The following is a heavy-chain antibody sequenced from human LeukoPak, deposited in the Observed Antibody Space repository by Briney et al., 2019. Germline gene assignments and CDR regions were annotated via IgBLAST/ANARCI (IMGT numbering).Heavy chain of an antibody. CDR3: ARGVWFGESNWFDP. CDR1: GYTFTSYD. CDR2: MNPNSGNT. Sequence: ASVKVSCKASGYTFTSYDINWVRQATGQGLEWMGWMNPNSGNTGYAQKFQGRVTMTRNTSISTAYMELSSLRSEDTAVYYCARGVWFGESNWFDPWGQGTLVTVSS. D-gene: IGHD3-10*01. J-gene: IGHJ5*02. V-gene: IGHV1-8*01.